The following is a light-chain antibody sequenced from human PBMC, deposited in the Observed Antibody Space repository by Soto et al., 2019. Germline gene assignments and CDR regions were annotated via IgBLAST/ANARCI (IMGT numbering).Light chain of an antibody. CDR2: AAS. CDR1: QSISSY. CDR3: QQSYSTPWT. J-gene: IGKJ1*01. Sequence: DIQMTQSPSTLSGSVGDRVTITCRASQSISSYLNLYQQKPGKAPKLLIYAASSLQSGVPSRFSGSGSGTDFTLTISSLQPEDFATYYCQQSYSTPWTFGQGTKVDIK. V-gene: IGKV1-39*01.